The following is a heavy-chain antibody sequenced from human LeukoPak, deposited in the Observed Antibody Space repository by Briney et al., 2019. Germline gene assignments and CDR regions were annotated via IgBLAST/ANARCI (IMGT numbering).Heavy chain of an antibody. V-gene: IGHV1-69*02. CDR1: GGTFSSYT. CDR3: ARAVVPAAYDYYYYYYGMDV. CDR2: IIPILGIA. J-gene: IGHJ6*02. Sequence: SVKVSCKASGGTFSSYTISWVRQAPGQGLEWMGRIIPILGIANYAQKFQRRVTITADKSTSTAYMELSSLRSEDTAVYYCARAVVPAAYDYYYYYYGMDVWGQGTTVTVSS. D-gene: IGHD2-2*01.